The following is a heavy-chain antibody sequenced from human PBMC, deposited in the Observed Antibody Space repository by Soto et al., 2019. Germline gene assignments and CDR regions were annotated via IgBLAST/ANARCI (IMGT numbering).Heavy chain of an antibody. CDR3: AKPSRSFDWLPLGISYFDL. CDR1: GFTFSSYA. V-gene: IGHV3-23*01. CDR2: ISGSGGST. D-gene: IGHD3-9*01. Sequence: PGGSLRLSCAASGFTFSSYAMSWVRQAPGKGLEWVSAISGSGGSTYYADSVKGRFTISRDNSKNTLYLQMNSLRAEDTAVYYCAKPSRSFDWLPLGISYFDLWGRGTLVTVSS. J-gene: IGHJ2*01.